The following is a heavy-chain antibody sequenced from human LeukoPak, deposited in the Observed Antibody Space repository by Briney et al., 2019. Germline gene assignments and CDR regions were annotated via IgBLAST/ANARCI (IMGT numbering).Heavy chain of an antibody. CDR1: GFTFSSYA. Sequence: GGSLRLSCAASGFTFSSYAMHWVRQAPGKGLEWVAVISYDGSNKYYADSVKGRFTISRDNSKNTLYLQMNSLRAEDTAVYYCARDEGVGDGYNSAFDIWGQGTMVTVSS. D-gene: IGHD5-24*01. CDR2: ISYDGSNK. J-gene: IGHJ3*02. CDR3: ARDEGVGDGYNSAFDI. V-gene: IGHV3-30-3*01.